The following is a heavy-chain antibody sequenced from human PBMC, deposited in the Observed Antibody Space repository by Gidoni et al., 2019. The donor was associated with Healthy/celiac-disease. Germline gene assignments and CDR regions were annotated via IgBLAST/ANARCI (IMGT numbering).Heavy chain of an antibody. V-gene: IGHV4-59*01. J-gene: IGHJ4*02. CDR1: GGSISSYY. CDR2: IYYSGRT. Sequence: QVQLQESGPGLVKPSETLSLTCTVSGGSISSYYWSWIRQPPGKGLEWIGYIYYSGRTNYNPSLKSRVTISVDTSKNKFYLKLSSVTAEDTAVYYCASSDTAMAPFDYWGQGTLVTVSS. CDR3: ASSDTAMAPFDY. D-gene: IGHD5-18*01.